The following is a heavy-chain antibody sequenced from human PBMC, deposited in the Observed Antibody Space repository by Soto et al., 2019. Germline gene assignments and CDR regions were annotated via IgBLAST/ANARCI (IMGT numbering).Heavy chain of an antibody. Sequence: ASVKVSCKASGYTFTSYDINWVRQATGQGLEWMGWMNLNSGNTGYAQKFQGRVTMTTDTSTSTAYMELRSLRSDDTAIYYCARDRRDSVADRRSFDVWGQGTMVTVSS. J-gene: IGHJ3*01. V-gene: IGHV1-8*01. CDR2: MNLNSGNT. CDR1: GYTFTSYD. D-gene: IGHD1-26*01. CDR3: ARDRRDSVADRRSFDV.